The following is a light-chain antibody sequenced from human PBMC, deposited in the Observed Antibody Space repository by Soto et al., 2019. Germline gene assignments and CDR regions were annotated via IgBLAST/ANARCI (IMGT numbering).Light chain of an antibody. Sequence: QSALTQPASVSGSPGQSITISCTGTSSDVGGYNYVSWYQHHPGKAPKLMIYDVSNRPSGVSNRFSGSKSDNTASLTISGLQAEDEADYYCSSYTSSSTLGVFGTGTKVTVL. CDR2: DVS. V-gene: IGLV2-14*03. CDR1: SSDVGGYNY. CDR3: SSYTSSSTLGV. J-gene: IGLJ1*01.